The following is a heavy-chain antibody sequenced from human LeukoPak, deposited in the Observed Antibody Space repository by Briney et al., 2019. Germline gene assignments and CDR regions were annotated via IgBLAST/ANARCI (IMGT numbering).Heavy chain of an antibody. CDR2: IYYSGST. J-gene: IGHJ4*02. CDR1: GGSISSGGYY. D-gene: IGHD3-22*01. Sequence: SETLSLTCTVSGGSISSGGYYWSWIRQHPGKGLEWIGYIYYSGSTYYNPSLKSRVTISVDTSKNQFSLKLSSVIAADTAVYYCARVHGSRLGYDSSGYLTPEYYFDYWGQGTLVTVSS. V-gene: IGHV4-31*03. CDR3: ARVHGSRLGYDSSGYLTPEYYFDY.